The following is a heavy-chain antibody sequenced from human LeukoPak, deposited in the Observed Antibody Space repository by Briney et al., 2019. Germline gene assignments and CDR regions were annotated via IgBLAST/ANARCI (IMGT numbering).Heavy chain of an antibody. V-gene: IGHV3-66*01. D-gene: IGHD2/OR15-2a*01. CDR1: GFTVRSNY. J-gene: IGHJ5*02. CDR3: ARSNYDSTTFYYHLDL. Sequence: GGSLRLSCAASGFTVRSNYMSWVRQAPGKGLEWVSLLYSSDSTYYADSVKGRFTISRDNSKNTLSLQMNSLSAEDTAVYYCARSNYDSTTFYYHLDLWGQGTLVTVSS. CDR2: LYSSDST.